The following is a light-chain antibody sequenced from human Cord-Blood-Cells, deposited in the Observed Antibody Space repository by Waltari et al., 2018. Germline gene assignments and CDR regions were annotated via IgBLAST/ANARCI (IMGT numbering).Light chain of an antibody. J-gene: IGKJ4*01. CDR1: QSVSSN. V-gene: IGKV3-15*01. CDR2: GAS. CDR3: QQYKNWPPVT. Sequence: EIVMTQSPATLSVSPGERATLSCRARQSVSSNLAWYQQKPGQAPRLLIYGASTTATGIPARFSGSGSGTEFTLNISSLQSEDFAVYYCQQYKNWPPVTFGGGTKVEIK.